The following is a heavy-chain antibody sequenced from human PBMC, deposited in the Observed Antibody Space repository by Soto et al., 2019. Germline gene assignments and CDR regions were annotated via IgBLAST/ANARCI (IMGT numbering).Heavy chain of an antibody. CDR3: ARDLRPPFGSSGYYYFDY. Sequence: GSLRLSCAASVFTFSSYSMNWVRQAPGKGLEWVSSISSSSSYIYYADSVKGRFTISRDNAKNSLYLQMNSLRAEDTAVYYCARDLRPPFGSSGYYYFDYWGQGTLVTVSS. V-gene: IGHV3-21*01. CDR1: VFTFSSYS. J-gene: IGHJ4*02. CDR2: ISSSSSYI. D-gene: IGHD3-22*01.